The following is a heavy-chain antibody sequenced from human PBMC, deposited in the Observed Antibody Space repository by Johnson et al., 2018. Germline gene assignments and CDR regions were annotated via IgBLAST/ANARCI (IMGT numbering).Heavy chain of an antibody. V-gene: IGHV4-59*01. CDR3: ARDYRQWLTAAGGFYYFYRDV. CDR2: IYYSGST. J-gene: IGHJ6*03. Sequence: QVQLQESGPGLVKPSETLSLICTVSGDSIRSYYWSWIRQPPGKGLEWIGFIYYSGSTNYNPSLKSRVTISVDTSKNQFSLKLTSVTAAGTAVDYCARDYRQWLTAAGGFYYFYRDVWGKGTTVTVSS. CDR1: GDSIRSYY. D-gene: IGHD6-19*01.